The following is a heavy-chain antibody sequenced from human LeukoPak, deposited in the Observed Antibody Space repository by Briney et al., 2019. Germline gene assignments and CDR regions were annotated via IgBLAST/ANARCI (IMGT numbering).Heavy chain of an antibody. CDR2: IKNKIDGGTT. J-gene: IGHJ4*02. D-gene: IGHD4-17*01. V-gene: IGHV3-15*07. CDR1: GFTFNLAW. Sequence: GGSLRLSCAASGFTFNLAWINWVRQAPGKGLEWVGRIKNKIDGGTTDYAAPVKGRFTISRDDSKNTVYLLMNSLKSEDTALYYCNTDGDYGDYVDSWGQGTLVTVSS. CDR3: NTDGDYGDYVDS.